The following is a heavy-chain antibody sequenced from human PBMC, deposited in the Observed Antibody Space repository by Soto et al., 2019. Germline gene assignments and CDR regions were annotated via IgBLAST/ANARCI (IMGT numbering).Heavy chain of an antibody. V-gene: IGHV3-13*04. Sequence: PGGSLRLSCAASGFTFSSYDMHWVRQATGKGLEWVSAIGTAGDTYYPGSVKGRFTISRENAKNSLYLQMNSLRAGDTAVYYCERVHTGSSGSYFDYWGQGTLVTVSS. D-gene: IGHD6-19*01. J-gene: IGHJ4*02. CDR3: ERVHTGSSGSYFDY. CDR1: GFTFSSYD. CDR2: IGTAGDT.